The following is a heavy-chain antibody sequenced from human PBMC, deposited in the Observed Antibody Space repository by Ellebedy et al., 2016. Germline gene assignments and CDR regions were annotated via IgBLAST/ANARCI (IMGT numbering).Heavy chain of an antibody. V-gene: IGHV3-43*01. CDR3: AKDIGRLYGDSPFYYYYYGMDV. D-gene: IGHD4-17*01. CDR1: GFTFDDYT. CDR2: ISWDGGST. J-gene: IGHJ6*02. Sequence: GESLKISCAASGFTFDDYTMHWVRQAPGKGLEWVSLISWDGGSTYYADSVKGRFTISRDNSKNSLYLQMNSLRTEDTALYYCAKDIGRLYGDSPFYYYYYGMDVWGQGTTVTVSS.